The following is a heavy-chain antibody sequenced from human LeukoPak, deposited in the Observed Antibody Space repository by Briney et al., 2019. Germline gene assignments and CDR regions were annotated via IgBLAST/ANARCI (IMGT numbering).Heavy chain of an antibody. Sequence: GGSLRLSCAASGFTFSSYWMHWVRQAPGKGLVWVSRINSDGSSTSYADSVKGRFTISRDNAKNTLYLQMNSLRAEDTAVYYCARPQMTPIFDYWGQGTLVTVSS. V-gene: IGHV3-74*01. J-gene: IGHJ4*02. CDR2: INSDGSST. CDR1: GFTFSSYW. D-gene: IGHD2-21*01. CDR3: ARPQMTPIFDY.